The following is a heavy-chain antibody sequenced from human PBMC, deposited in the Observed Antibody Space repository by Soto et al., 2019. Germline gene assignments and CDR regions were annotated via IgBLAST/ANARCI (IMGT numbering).Heavy chain of an antibody. J-gene: IGHJ5*02. V-gene: IGHV3-23*01. Sequence: EVQLLDSGGGLVQPGGSLRLSCAASGFTFSRYAMSWVRQAPGKGLEWVSAISGSGGSTYYADSVKGRFTISRGNSMNTLYLQMTSLRAEDTAVYYCAQNTLFGSGTKVSWGPGTLVTVSS. CDR1: GFTFSRYA. CDR3: AQNTLFGSGTKVS. D-gene: IGHD3-10*01. CDR2: ISGSGGST.